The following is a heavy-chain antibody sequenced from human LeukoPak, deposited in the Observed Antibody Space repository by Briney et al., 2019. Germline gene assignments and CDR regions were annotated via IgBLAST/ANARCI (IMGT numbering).Heavy chain of an antibody. Sequence: ASVKVSCKASGYTFTGYYTHWVRQAPGQGLEWMGWINPNSGGTNYAQKLQGRVTMTTDTSTSTAYMELRSLRSDDTAVYYCARDETYHYYDSSGYNIDYWGQGTLVTVSS. D-gene: IGHD3-22*01. V-gene: IGHV1-2*02. J-gene: IGHJ4*02. CDR1: GYTFTGYY. CDR2: INPNSGGT. CDR3: ARDETYHYYDSSGYNIDY.